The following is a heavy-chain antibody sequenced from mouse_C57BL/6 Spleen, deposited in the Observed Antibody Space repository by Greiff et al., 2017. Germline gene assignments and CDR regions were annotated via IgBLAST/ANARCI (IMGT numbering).Heavy chain of an antibody. V-gene: IGHV1-19*01. Sequence: EVKLQESGPVLVKPGASVKMSCKASGYTFTDYYMNWVKQSHGKSLEWIGVINPYNGGTSYNQKFKGKATLTVDKSSSTAYMELNSLTSEDSAVYYCARAGFDYWGQGTTLTVSS. D-gene: IGHD3-1*01. CDR1: GYTFTDYY. CDR3: ARAGFDY. J-gene: IGHJ2*01. CDR2: INPYNGGT.